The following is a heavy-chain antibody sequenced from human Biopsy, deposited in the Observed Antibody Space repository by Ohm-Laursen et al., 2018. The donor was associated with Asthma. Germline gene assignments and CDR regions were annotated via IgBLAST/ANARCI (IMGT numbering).Heavy chain of an antibody. D-gene: IGHD2/OR15-2a*01. CDR1: GVALSGYT. V-gene: IGHV1-58*01. Sequence: GSSVKVSCNASGVALSGYTFEWVRQARGLGLEWIAWIVFASSATNYAQNFQDRLPVTRDMSAGSVSMELRGLSSTDTAVYYCAAGRTSLQGESLIWGQGTLVPVSS. J-gene: IGHJ4*01. CDR3: AAGRTSLQGESLI. CDR2: IVFASSAT.